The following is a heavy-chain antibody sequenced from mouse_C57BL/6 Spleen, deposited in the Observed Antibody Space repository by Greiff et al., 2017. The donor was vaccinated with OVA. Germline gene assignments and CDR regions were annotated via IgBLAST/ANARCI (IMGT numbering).Heavy chain of an antibody. CDR3: ASDSSFDY. V-gene: IGHV1-82*01. D-gene: IGHD2-4*01. J-gene: IGHJ2*01. CDR2: IYPGDGDT. CDR1: GYAFSSSW. Sequence: VQLQQSGPELVKPGAPVKISCKASGYAFSSSWMNWVKQRPGKGLEWIGRIYPGDGDTNYNGKFKGKATLTADKSSSTAYMQLSSLTSEDSAVYFCASDSSFDYWGQGTTLTVSS.